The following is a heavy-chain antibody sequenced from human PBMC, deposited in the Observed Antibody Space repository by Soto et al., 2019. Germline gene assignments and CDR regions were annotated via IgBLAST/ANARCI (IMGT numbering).Heavy chain of an antibody. CDR3: ARDYAQPLPSLWFGHREYYYYMDV. D-gene: IGHD3-10*01. J-gene: IGHJ6*03. CDR1: GYTFTSYG. Sequence: QVQLVQSGAEVKKPGASVKVSCKASGYTFTSYGISWVRQAPGQGLEWMGWISAYNGNTNYAQKLQGRVTMTTATSTSTAYMELRSLRSDDTAVYYCARDYAQPLPSLWFGHREYYYYMDVWGKGTTVTVSS. V-gene: IGHV1-18*01. CDR2: ISAYNGNT.